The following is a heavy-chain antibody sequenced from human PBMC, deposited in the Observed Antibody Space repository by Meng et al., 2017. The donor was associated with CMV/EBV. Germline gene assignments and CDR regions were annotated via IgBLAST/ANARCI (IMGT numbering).Heavy chain of an antibody. J-gene: IGHJ6*02. Sequence: SQTLSLICAISGDSVSSNSAAWNWIRQSPSRGLEWLGRTYYRSKWYNDYAVSVKSRITINPDTSKNQFSLQLNSVTPEDTAVYYCARDRPAMVYYYYGMDVWGQGTTVTVSS. CDR1: GDSVSSNSAA. CDR2: TYYRSKWYN. V-gene: IGHV6-1*01. D-gene: IGHD5-18*01. CDR3: ARDRPAMVYYYYGMDV.